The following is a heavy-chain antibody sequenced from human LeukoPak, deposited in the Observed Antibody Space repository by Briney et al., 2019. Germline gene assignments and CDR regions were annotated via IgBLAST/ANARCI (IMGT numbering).Heavy chain of an antibody. CDR1: GGSISSSNW. CDR3: ARDRDIVVVTDNWFDP. J-gene: IGHJ5*02. CDR2: IYHSGST. Sequence: PSETLSLTCAVSGGSISSSNWWSWVRQPPGKGLEWIGEIYHSGSTNYNPSLKSRVTISVDTSKNQFSLKLSSVTAADTAVYYCARDRDIVVVTDNWFDPWGQGTLVTVSS. V-gene: IGHV4-4*02. D-gene: IGHD2-21*02.